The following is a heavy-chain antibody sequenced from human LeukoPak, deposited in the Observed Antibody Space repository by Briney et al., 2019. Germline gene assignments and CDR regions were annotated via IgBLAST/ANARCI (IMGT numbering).Heavy chain of an antibody. V-gene: IGHV4-4*07. CDR1: GGSISSYY. J-gene: IGHJ4*02. D-gene: IGHD5-18*01. Sequence: SETLSLTCTVSGGSISSYYWSWIRQPAGKGLEWIGRTYTSGRTNYNPFLKSRVTMSVDTSKNQFSLRLRSVTAEDTAVYYCARDTDSYGPDFDYWGQGTLVTVSS. CDR3: ARDTDSYGPDFDY. CDR2: TYTSGRT.